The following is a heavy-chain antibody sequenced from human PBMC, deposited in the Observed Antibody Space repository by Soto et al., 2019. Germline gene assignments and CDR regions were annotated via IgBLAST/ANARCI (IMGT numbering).Heavy chain of an antibody. D-gene: IGHD6-13*01. CDR2: ISWDGGST. CDR1: GFTFGDYA. CDR3: ATGVAAAGPFDY. V-gene: IGHV3-43D*04. J-gene: IGHJ4*02. Sequence: PGGSLRLSCAASGFTFGDYAMHWVRQAPGKGLEWASLISWDGGSTYYADSVKGRFTISRDNSKNSLYLQMNSLRAEDTALYYCATGVAAAGPFDYWGQGTLVTVSS.